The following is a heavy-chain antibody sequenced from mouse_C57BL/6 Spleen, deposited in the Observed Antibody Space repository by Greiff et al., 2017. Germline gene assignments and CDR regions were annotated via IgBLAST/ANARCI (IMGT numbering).Heavy chain of an antibody. CDR2: ISGGGGNT. D-gene: IGHD4-1*01. CDR3: ARQGTGDYFDY. Sequence: EVKLVESGGGLVKPGGSLKLSCAASGFTFSSYTMSWVRQTPEKRLEWVATISGGGGNTYYPDSVKGRFTISRDNAKNTLYLQMSSLRSEDTALYYCARQGTGDYFDYWGQGTTLTVSS. J-gene: IGHJ2*01. V-gene: IGHV5-9*01. CDR1: GFTFSSYT.